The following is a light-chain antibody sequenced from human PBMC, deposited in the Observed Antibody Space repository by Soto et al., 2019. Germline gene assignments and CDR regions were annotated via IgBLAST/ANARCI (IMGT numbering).Light chain of an antibody. J-gene: IGKJ3*01. CDR2: AAS. V-gene: IGKV1-39*01. CDR1: QSISSY. CDR3: HQSYSTPRFT. Sequence: DIQMTQSPSSLSASVGDRVTITCRASQSISSYLNWYQQKPGKAPKLLIYAASSLQSGVPSRFSGSGSGTDFTLTISSLQPEDFATYYCHQSYSTPRFTFGPGTNVDIK.